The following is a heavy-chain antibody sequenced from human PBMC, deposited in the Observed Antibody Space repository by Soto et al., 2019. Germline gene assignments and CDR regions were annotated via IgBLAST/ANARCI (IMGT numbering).Heavy chain of an antibody. CDR1: GFNFSNYG. CDR3: ARGGGDVVVEASVGYFDY. V-gene: IGHV3-33*01. Sequence: QMQLVESGGGVVQPGRSLRLSCSASGFNFSNYGMHWVRQAPGKGLEWVAVIWYDGSVKYYTDFVKGRFTISRDNSKNTLYLQMNSLRADDTAVYYCARGGGDVVVEASVGYFDYWGKGTLVTVSS. CDR2: IWYDGSVK. J-gene: IGHJ4*02. D-gene: IGHD2-15*01.